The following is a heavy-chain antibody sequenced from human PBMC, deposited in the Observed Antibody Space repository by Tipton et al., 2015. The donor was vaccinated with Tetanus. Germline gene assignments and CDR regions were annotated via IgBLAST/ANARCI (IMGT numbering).Heavy chain of an antibody. CDR2: TYYRSKWSN. CDR3: AGGYAGGAWDV. D-gene: IGHD2-2*01. J-gene: IGHJ4*02. V-gene: IGHV6-1*01. CDR1: GDRLSSDIAA. Sequence: PGLVKPSQTLSVTCVISGDRLSSDIAAWYWIRQSPSRGLEWLGRTYYRSKWSNDYAVSVKSRVTITSDTSKNQFSLQLGSVTPEDTAVYYCAGGYAGGAWDVWGQGNLVTVSS.